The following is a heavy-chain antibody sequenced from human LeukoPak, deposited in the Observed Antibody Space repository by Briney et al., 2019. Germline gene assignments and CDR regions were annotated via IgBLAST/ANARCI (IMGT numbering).Heavy chain of an antibody. Sequence: GSLRLSCAASGFTFSSYAMSWVRQAPGKGLEWVSSITGSADNTYYAGSVKGRFTISRDNSKNTLYLQMNSLRAEDTAVHYCAILAGNPYWGPGTLVTVSS. CDR2: ITGSADNT. J-gene: IGHJ4*02. CDR1: GFTFSSYA. V-gene: IGHV3-23*01. D-gene: IGHD2-21*01. CDR3: AILAGNPY.